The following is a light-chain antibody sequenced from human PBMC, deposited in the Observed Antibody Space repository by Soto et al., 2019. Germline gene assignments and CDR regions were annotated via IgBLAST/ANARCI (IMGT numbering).Light chain of an antibody. CDR2: GAS. V-gene: IGKV3-20*01. CDR1: QSVSSSY. CDR3: QQYGTSPYI. J-gene: IGKJ2*01. Sequence: EIVLTQSPGTLSLSPGERATLSCRASQSVSSSYLVWYQQKPGQAPRLLIYGASSRATGIPDRFSGSGSGTDFTLTISRLEPEDFAVYFCQQYGTSPYIFGQGTKLEIK.